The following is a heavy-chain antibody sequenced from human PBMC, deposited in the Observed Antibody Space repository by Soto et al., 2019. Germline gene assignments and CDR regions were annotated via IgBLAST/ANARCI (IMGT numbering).Heavy chain of an antibody. V-gene: IGHV1-18*01. CDR2: ISAYNGNT. J-gene: IGHJ3*02. D-gene: IGHD3-10*01. CDR1: GYTLTSYG. CDR3: ARGLTMVRGVILDAFDI. Sequence: ASVKVSCKASGYTLTSYGISWVRQAPGQGHEWMGWISAYNGNTNYAQKLQGRVTMTTDTSTSTAYMELSSLRSEDTAVYYCARGLTMVRGVILDAFDIWGQGTMVTVSS.